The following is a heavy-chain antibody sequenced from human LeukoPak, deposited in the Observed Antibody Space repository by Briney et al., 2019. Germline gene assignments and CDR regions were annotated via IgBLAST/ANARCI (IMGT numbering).Heavy chain of an antibody. V-gene: IGHV4-61*01. Sequence: SETLSLTCPVSVGSVSSNTYYWSWIRQPPGEGLEWIGYVSYTGITNYNPSLKSRVTISLDTSKNQFSLQLSSVTAADTAVYYCATQKWIGTFHYWGQGALVTVSS. CDR2: VSYTGIT. CDR1: VGSVSSNTYY. D-gene: IGHD3-10*01. J-gene: IGHJ4*02. CDR3: ATQKWIGTFHY.